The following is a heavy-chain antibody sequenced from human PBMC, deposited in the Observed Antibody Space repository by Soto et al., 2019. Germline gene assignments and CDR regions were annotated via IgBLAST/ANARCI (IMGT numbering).Heavy chain of an antibody. Sequence: QVQLVESGGGVVQPGRSLRLSCAASGFTFSSYGMHWVRQAPGKGLEWVAVISYDGSNKYYADSVKGRFTISRDNSKNTLYLQMNSLRAEDRAVYYCAKEDYGDFDYWGQGTLVTVSS. CDR1: GFTFSSYG. CDR2: ISYDGSNK. CDR3: AKEDYGDFDY. J-gene: IGHJ4*02. V-gene: IGHV3-30*18. D-gene: IGHD4-17*01.